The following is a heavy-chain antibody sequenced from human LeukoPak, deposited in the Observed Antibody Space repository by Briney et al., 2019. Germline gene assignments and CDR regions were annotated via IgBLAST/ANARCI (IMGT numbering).Heavy chain of an antibody. D-gene: IGHD1-26*01. J-gene: IGHJ4*02. V-gene: IGHV3-11*06. Sequence: KPGGSLRLSCASSGFTFSDYYMSWTRQAPGKGLEWVSHISGSSTYTNYADSVKGRFTISRDNANNSLYLQMNSLTAEDTAVFYCARVGSRGYYFDYWGQGTLVSVSS. CDR1: GFTFSDYY. CDR3: ARVGSRGYYFDY. CDR2: ISGSSTYT.